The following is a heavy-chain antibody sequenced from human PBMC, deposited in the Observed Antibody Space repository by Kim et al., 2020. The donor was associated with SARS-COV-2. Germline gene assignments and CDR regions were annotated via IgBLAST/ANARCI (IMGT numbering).Heavy chain of an antibody. D-gene: IGHD3-3*01. CDR2: INHSGST. J-gene: IGHJ5*01. CDR3: ARGPLALRFLEWLEKNNW. Sequence: SETLSLTCAVYGGSFSGYYWSWIRQPPGKGLEWIGEINHSGSTNYNPSLKSRVSISVDTSKNQFSLKLSSVTAADTAVYYCARGPLALRFLEWLEKNNW. CDR1: GGSFSGYY. V-gene: IGHV4-34*01.